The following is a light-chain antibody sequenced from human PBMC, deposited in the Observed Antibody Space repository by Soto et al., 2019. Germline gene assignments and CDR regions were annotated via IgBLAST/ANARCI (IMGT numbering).Light chain of an antibody. CDR3: QQYNTWPPLT. V-gene: IGKV3-15*01. J-gene: IGKJ4*01. CDR1: QSVSSN. CDR2: GAS. Sequence: EIVMTQSPATLSVSPGERATLSCRASQSVSSNLAWYQQKPGQAPRLLIYGASTRATGIPATFSGSGSGTEFTLTISSLQSEDFAFYYCQQYNTWPPLTFGGGTKVEIK.